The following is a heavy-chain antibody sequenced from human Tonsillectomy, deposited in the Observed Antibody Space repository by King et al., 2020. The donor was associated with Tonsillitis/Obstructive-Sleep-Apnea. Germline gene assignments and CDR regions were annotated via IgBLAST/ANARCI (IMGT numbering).Heavy chain of an antibody. D-gene: IGHD5-12*01. CDR1: GYSFTSYW. J-gene: IGHJ3*02. CDR3: ARQRGESGYSGYDFGGDI. CDR2: IYPGDSDT. Sequence: VQLVQSGAEVKKPGESLKISCKGSGYSFTSYWIGWVRQMPGKGLEWMGIIYPGDSDTRYSPSFQGQVTISADKSISTAYLQWSSLKASDTAMYYCARQRGESGYSGYDFGGDIWGQGTMVTVSS. V-gene: IGHV5-51*01.